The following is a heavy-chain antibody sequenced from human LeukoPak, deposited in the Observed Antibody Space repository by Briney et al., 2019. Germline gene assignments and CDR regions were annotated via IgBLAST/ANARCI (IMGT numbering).Heavy chain of an antibody. J-gene: IGHJ6*03. CDR3: AKALGSLTSCSGWYPYYYYMDV. V-gene: IGHV3-64*01. CDR2: ISSNGGST. Sequence: GGSLRLSCAASGFTFSSYAMHWVRQAPGKGLEYVSAISSNGGSTYYANSVKGRFTISRDNSKNTLYLQMGSLRAEDMAVYYRAKALGSLTSCSGWYPYYYYMDVWGKGTTVTVSS. CDR1: GFTFSSYA. D-gene: IGHD6-19*01.